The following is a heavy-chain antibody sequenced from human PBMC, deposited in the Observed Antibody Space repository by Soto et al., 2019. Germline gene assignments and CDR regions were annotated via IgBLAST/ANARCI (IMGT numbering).Heavy chain of an antibody. Sequence: QVQLVQSGAEVKKPGASVKVSCKASGYTFTGYYMHWVRQAPGQGLEWMGWINPNSGGTNYAQKFQGWVTMTRDTSISTAYMELSRLRSDDTAVYYCARGGHYYGSGSYLIPGDYWGQGTLVTVSS. V-gene: IGHV1-2*04. CDR3: ARGGHYYGSGSYLIPGDY. D-gene: IGHD3-10*01. J-gene: IGHJ4*02. CDR2: INPNSGGT. CDR1: GYTFTGYY.